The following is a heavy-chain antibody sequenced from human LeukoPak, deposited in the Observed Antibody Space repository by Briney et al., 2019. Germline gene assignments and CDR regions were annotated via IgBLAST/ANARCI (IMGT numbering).Heavy chain of an antibody. CDR3: ARGDSGYDSDWFDP. CDR2: IIPIFGTA. CDR1: GGTFSSYA. V-gene: IGHV1-69*06. J-gene: IGHJ5*02. D-gene: IGHD5-12*01. Sequence: GASVKVSCKASGGTFSSYAISWVRQAPGQGLEWMGGIIPIFGTANYAQKFQGRVTITADKSTSTAYMELSSLRSEDTAVYYCARGDSGYDSDWFDPWGQGTLVTVSS.